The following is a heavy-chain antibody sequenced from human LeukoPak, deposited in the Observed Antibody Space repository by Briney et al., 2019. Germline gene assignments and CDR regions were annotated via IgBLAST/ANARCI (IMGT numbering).Heavy chain of an antibody. Sequence: SETLSLTCTVSGGSISNFSFYWGWIRQPPVKGLEWIGIIYYSGSTYYNPSLKSRVTMSVDTSKNQFSLKLSSVTAADTAVYYCARAQGHYYDSSGYYTMPELFDYWGQGTLVTVSS. CDR2: IYYSGST. D-gene: IGHD3-22*01. CDR1: GGSISNFSFY. CDR3: ARAQGHYYDSSGYYTMPELFDY. J-gene: IGHJ4*02. V-gene: IGHV4-39*07.